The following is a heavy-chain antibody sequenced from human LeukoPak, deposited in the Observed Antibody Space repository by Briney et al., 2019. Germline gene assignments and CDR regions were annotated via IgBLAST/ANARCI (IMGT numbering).Heavy chain of an antibody. D-gene: IGHD2-15*01. J-gene: IGHJ4*02. CDR2: IYYSGST. Sequence: PSETLSLTCTVSGGSISSYYWSWIRQPPGKGLEWIGHIYYSGSTNYNPSLKSRVTISIDTSKIQFSLKLSSVTAADTAVYYCARHRGAYCSGGNCYSSYYFDYWGQGTLVTVSS. V-gene: IGHV4-59*08. CDR1: GGSISSYY. CDR3: ARHRGAYCSGGNCYSSYYFDY.